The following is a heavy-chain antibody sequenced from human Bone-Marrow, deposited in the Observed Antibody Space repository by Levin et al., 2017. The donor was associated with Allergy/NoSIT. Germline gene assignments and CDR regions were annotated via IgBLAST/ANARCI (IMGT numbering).Heavy chain of an antibody. V-gene: IGHV3-9*01. CDR1: GFTFDDYA. CDR3: AKSTANRYYYYMDV. D-gene: IGHD2-21*02. J-gene: IGHJ6*03. CDR2: ISWNSGSI. Sequence: SLKISCAASGFTFDDYAMHWVRQAPGKGLEWVSGISWNSGSIGYADSVKGRFTISRDNAKNSLYLQMNSLRAEDTALYYCAKSTANRYYYYMDVWGKGTTVTVSS.